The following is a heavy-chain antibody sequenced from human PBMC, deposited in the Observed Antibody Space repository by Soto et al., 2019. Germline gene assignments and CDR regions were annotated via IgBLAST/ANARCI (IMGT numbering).Heavy chain of an antibody. D-gene: IGHD2-2*01. CDR3: TRISRSEVGDF. J-gene: IGHJ4*02. Sequence: GGSLRLSCAASGFTFTGSWMNWVRQAPGKGLEWVANIKQDGSEKYYVDSVKGRFTISRGNAKNSLYLQMNSLRAEDTAIYYCTRISRSEVGDFWGQGTLVTVSS. CDR2: IKQDGSEK. V-gene: IGHV3-7*01. CDR1: GFTFTGSW.